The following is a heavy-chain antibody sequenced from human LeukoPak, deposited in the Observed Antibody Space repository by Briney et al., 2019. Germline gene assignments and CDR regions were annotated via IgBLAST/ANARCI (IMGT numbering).Heavy chain of an antibody. CDR1: GYTFTGHY. Sequence: ASVKVSCKASGYTFTGHYMHWVRQAPGQGLEWMGWINPNSGGTNYAQKFQGRVTMTRDTSISTAYMELSRLRSDDTAVYYCAREGASSWYWAEGNWFDPWGQGTLVTVSS. D-gene: IGHD6-13*01. J-gene: IGHJ5*02. CDR2: INPNSGGT. V-gene: IGHV1-2*02. CDR3: AREGASSWYWAEGNWFDP.